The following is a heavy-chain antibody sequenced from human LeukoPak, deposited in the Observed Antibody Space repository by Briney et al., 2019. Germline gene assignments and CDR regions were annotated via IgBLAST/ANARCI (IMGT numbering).Heavy chain of an antibody. J-gene: IGHJ5*02. CDR1: GGSISSGSYY. V-gene: IGHV4-61*02. CDR2: IYTSGST. CDR3: ARNSGYDLNWFDP. D-gene: IGHD5-12*01. Sequence: SETLSLTCTVSGGSISSGSYYWSWIRQPAGKGLEWIGRIYTSGSTNYNLSLKSRVTISVDTSKNQFSLKLSSVTAADTAVYYCARNSGYDLNWFDPWGQGTLVTVSS.